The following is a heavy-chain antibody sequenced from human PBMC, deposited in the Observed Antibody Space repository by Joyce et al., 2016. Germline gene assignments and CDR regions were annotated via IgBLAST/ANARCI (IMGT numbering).Heavy chain of an antibody. J-gene: IGHJ2*01. CDR1: GLSFDLHSF. CDR3: ARRPYNVHTPLGSDWYFDL. D-gene: IGHD5-18*01. V-gene: IGHV4-38-2*01. CDR2: VYLHVIT. Sequence: QVQLQESGPGLVKPSETLSLTCGVSGLSFDLHSFWGWIRQPPGKVLEWIGNVYLHVITHYCPSLKSRVTISMDTSKNQFSLNLNSLTAADTAVYFCARRPYNVHTPLGSDWYFDLWGRGTLVTVSS.